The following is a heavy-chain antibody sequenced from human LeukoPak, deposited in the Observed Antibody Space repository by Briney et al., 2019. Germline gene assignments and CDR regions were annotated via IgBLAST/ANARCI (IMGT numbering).Heavy chain of an antibody. D-gene: IGHD3-3*01. Sequence: ASVKVSCKASGYTFTSYDINWVRQATGQGLEWMGWMNPNSGNTGYAQKFQGRVTITRNTSISTAYMELSSLRSEDTAVYYCARGDRATIFGVVIAFDIWGQGTMVTVSS. CDR1: GYTFTSYD. CDR3: ARGDRATIFGVVIAFDI. J-gene: IGHJ3*02. V-gene: IGHV1-8*03. CDR2: MNPNSGNT.